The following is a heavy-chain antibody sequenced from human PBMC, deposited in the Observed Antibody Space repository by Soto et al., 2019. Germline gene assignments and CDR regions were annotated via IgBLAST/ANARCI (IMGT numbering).Heavy chain of an antibody. CDR3: AKRPASINTFDY. J-gene: IGHJ4*02. V-gene: IGHV3-23*04. Sequence: EVQLVESGGDLVQPGGSLRLSCAASGFTFSNYVMSWVRQAPGTGLEWVSAISGSGGSTYYADSVKGRFTISRDNSKNTLYLQMHSLRAEDTAVYYCAKRPASINTFDYWGQGTLVTVSS. CDR1: GFTFSNYV. CDR2: ISGSGGST. D-gene: IGHD2-2*02.